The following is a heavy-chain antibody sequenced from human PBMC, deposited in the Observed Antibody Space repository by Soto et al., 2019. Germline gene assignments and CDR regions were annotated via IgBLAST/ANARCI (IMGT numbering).Heavy chain of an antibody. CDR3: AKRFGGRWYFDF. Sequence: EVQLLESGGGLVQPGGSLRLSCAASGFTFSSYAMSWVRQAPGKGLEWVSTISGAGDSTYYADSVKGRSTISRDNSKNTLYLQMNSLRAEDTAVYYCAKRFGGRWYFDFWGRGTLVIVSS. V-gene: IGHV3-23*01. CDR1: GFTFSSYA. D-gene: IGHD3-16*01. CDR2: ISGAGDST. J-gene: IGHJ2*01.